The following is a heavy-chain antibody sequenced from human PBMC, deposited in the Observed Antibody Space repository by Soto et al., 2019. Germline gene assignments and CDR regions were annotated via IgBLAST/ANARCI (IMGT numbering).Heavy chain of an antibody. V-gene: IGHV1-18*01. D-gene: IGHD6-6*01. CDR1: GYTFTSYG. CDR3: GREAGIAARGIGWFDA. J-gene: IGHJ5*02. CDR2: ISAYNGNT. Sequence: QVQLVQSGAEVKKPGASVKVSCKASGYTFTSYGISWVRQAPGQGLEWMGWISAYNGNTHYAQKLQGRVTMATDTSSSTAYRELRCMRSDDTAVYYCGREAGIAARGIGWFDAGGQGTLVAVSS.